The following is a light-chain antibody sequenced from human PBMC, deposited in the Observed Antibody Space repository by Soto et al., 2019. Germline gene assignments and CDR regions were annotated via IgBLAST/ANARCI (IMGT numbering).Light chain of an antibody. Sequence: DIQMTQSPSTLSSSVGDRVTITCRASQSISSWLAWYQQKPGKAPKLLICDASSLESGVPSRFSGSGSGTEFTLTIRSLQPDDFATYYCKQYNSYWTCGQGTKVDIK. J-gene: IGKJ1*01. CDR1: QSISSW. CDR2: DAS. V-gene: IGKV1-5*01. CDR3: KQYNSYWT.